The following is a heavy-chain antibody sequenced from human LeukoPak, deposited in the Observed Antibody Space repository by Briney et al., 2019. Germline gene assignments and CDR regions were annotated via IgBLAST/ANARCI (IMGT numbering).Heavy chain of an antibody. CDR3: ARDGGADVGYYGSGSRSPFDY. Sequence: PGGSLRLSCAASGFTFSSYWMSWVRQAPGKGLEWVANIKQDGSEKYYVDSVKGRFTISRDNAKNSLYLQMNSLRAEDTAVYYCARDGGADVGYYGSGSRSPFDYWGQGTLVTVSS. V-gene: IGHV3-7*01. CDR2: IKQDGSEK. D-gene: IGHD3-10*01. J-gene: IGHJ4*02. CDR1: GFTFSSYW.